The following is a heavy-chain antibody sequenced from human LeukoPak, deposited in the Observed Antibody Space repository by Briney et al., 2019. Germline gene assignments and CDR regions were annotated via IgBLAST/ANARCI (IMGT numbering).Heavy chain of an antibody. CDR3: ATMVRYYDSSGYYYYFDY. CDR1: GYTLTELS. V-gene: IGHV1-24*01. J-gene: IGHJ4*02. Sequence: VASVKVSCKVSGYTLTELSMHWVRQAPGKGLEWMGGFDPEDGETIYAQKFQGRVTMTEDTSTDTAYMELSSLRSEDTAVYYCATMVRYYDSSGYYYYFDYWGQGTLVTVSS. CDR2: FDPEDGET. D-gene: IGHD3-22*01.